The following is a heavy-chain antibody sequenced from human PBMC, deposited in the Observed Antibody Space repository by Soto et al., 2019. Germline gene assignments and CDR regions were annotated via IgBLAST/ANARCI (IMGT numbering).Heavy chain of an antibody. CDR3: ATTVATPDTLYYYALDV. Sequence: EVQLVESGGGVVQPGGSLRLSCAASGFTFYDYSMHWVRQAPGKGLEWLSYIGSTSATMYYADSVKGRFTISRDNAKKSLYLQMNSLRHGDTAVYYCATTVATPDTLYYYALDVWGPGTTVTVSS. V-gene: IGHV3-48*02. J-gene: IGHJ6*02. CDR2: IGSTSATM. D-gene: IGHD5-12*01. CDR1: GFTFYDYS.